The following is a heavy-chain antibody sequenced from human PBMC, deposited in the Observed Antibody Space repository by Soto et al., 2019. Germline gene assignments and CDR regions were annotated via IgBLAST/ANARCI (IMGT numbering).Heavy chain of an antibody. CDR3: ARDSVPLAGTSWAGNRLDP. CDR2: ISYDGNSN. V-gene: IGHV3-30-3*01. J-gene: IGHJ5*02. CDR1: GFIFSTYA. D-gene: IGHD6-13*01. Sequence: QVQLVESGGGVVQPGGSLRLSCAASGFIFSTYAMYWVRQTPGKGLERVAVISYDGNSNFYTDSVKGRFSISRDNSRNTLYLQMNNLRTEDTALYFCARDSVPLAGTSWAGNRLDPWGQGTLVTVSS.